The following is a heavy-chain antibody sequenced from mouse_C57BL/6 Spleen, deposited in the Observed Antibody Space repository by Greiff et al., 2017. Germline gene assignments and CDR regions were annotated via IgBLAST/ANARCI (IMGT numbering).Heavy chain of an antibody. V-gene: IGHV5-16*01. CDR2: INYDGSST. D-gene: IGHD1-1*01. J-gene: IGHJ1*03. CDR1: GFTFSDYY. CDR3: AREPTVVATRWYFDV. Sequence: EVKLVESEGGLVQPGSSMKLSCTASGFTFSDYYMAWVRQVPEKGLEWVANINYDGSSTYYLDSLKSRFIISRDNAKNILYLQMSSLKSEDTATYYCAREPTVVATRWYFDVWGTGTTVTVSS.